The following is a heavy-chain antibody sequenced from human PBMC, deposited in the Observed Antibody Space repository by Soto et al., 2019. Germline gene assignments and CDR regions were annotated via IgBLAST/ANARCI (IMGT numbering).Heavy chain of an antibody. CDR2: ISSSSITI. CDR3: ARERPIDY. J-gene: IGHJ4*02. V-gene: IGHV3-48*02. Sequence: SGGSLRLSCAASGFTFSSYSMNWVRQAPGKGLEWVSYISSSSITIYYADSVKGRFTISRDNAKNSLYLQMNSLRDVDTAVYFCARERPIDYWGQGTLVTVSS. CDR1: GFTFSSYS.